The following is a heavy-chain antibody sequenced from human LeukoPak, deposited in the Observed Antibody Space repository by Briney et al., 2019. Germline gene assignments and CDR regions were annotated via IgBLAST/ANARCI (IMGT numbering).Heavy chain of an antibody. Sequence: SETLSLTCTVSGGSISSGDYYWSWIRQPPGKGLEWIGYIYYRGSTYYNPSLKSRLPISVDTTTNQFSLKLSSVTAADTAVYYCARSVLRYSGGAFDIWGQGTMVTVSS. CDR2: IYYRGST. CDR3: ARSVLRYSGGAFDI. D-gene: IGHD3-9*01. V-gene: IGHV4-30-4*01. J-gene: IGHJ3*02. CDR1: GGSISSGDYY.